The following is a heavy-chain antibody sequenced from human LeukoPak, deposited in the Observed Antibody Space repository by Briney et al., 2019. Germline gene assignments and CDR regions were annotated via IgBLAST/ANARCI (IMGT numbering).Heavy chain of an antibody. Sequence: GGSLRLSCAASGFTFDSYDMAWVRQAPGKGLEWVSGIGGSGRSTYYADSVKVRFTISRDNSKNALYLQMNSLRAEDTALYYCARESGNTFNNPFDMWGQGTMVIVSS. CDR1: GFTFDSYD. V-gene: IGHV3-23*01. J-gene: IGHJ3*02. CDR2: IGGSGRST. D-gene: IGHD2/OR15-2a*01. CDR3: ARESGNTFNNPFDM.